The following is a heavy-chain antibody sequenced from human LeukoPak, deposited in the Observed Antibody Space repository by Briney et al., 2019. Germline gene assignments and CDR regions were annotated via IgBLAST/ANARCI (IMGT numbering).Heavy chain of an antibody. CDR3: ARGYSSSWYFNWFDP. CDR1: GGSISSGSYY. Sequence: SQTLSLTCTVSGGSISSGSYYWSWIRQPAGKGLEWIGRIYTSGSTNYNPSLKSRVTISVDTSKNQFSLKLSSVTAADTAVYYCARGYSSSWYFNWFDPWGQGTLVTVSS. CDR2: IYTSGST. D-gene: IGHD6-13*01. V-gene: IGHV4-61*02. J-gene: IGHJ5*02.